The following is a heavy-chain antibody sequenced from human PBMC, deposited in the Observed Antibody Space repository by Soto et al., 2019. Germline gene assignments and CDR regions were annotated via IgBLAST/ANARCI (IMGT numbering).Heavy chain of an antibody. V-gene: IGHV5-51*01. Sequence: GESLKISCKGSGYRFTSYWIGWVRQMPGKGLEWMGIIYPDDSDIRYSPSFQGQVTISADKSISTVYLQWSSLKASDTAMYYCARHLLGVTTPYFDYWGQGTLVTVSS. D-gene: IGHD4-17*01. CDR2: IYPDDSDI. CDR1: GYRFTSYW. J-gene: IGHJ4*02. CDR3: ARHLLGVTTPYFDY.